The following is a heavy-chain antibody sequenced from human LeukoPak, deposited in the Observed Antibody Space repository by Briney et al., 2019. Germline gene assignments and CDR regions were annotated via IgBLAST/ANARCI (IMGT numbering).Heavy chain of an antibody. Sequence: SETLSLTCTVSGGSISSYYWSWLRQPPGKGLEWIGYIYYSGSTNYNPSLKSRVTISVDTSKNQFSLKLSSVTAADTAVYYCARGGMGGSYLYYYYYYMDVWGKGTTVTVSS. V-gene: IGHV4-59*01. CDR1: GGSISSYY. J-gene: IGHJ6*03. CDR3: ARGGMGGSYLYYYYYYMDV. CDR2: IYYSGST. D-gene: IGHD1-26*01.